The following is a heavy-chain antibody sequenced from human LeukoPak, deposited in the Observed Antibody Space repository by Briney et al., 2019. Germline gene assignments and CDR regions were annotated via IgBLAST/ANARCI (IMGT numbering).Heavy chain of an antibody. Sequence: PSQTLSLTCAVSGGSISSGGYSWSWIRQPPGKGLEWIGYIYHSGSTYYNPSLKSRVTISVDTSKNQFSLKLSSVTAADTAVYYCASLRASWGFDPWGQGTLVTVSS. CDR3: ASLRASWGFDP. V-gene: IGHV4-30-2*01. CDR1: GGSISSGGYS. D-gene: IGHD3-10*01. CDR2: IYHSGST. J-gene: IGHJ5*02.